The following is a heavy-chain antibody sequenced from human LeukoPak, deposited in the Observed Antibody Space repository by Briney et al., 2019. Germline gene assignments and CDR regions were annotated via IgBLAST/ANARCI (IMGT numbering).Heavy chain of an antibody. Sequence: PSETLSLTCTVSGGSISNYYWSWIRQPPGKGLEWIGEIYHSGSTNYNPSLKSRVTISVDKSKNQFSLKLSSVTAADTAVYYCASVTSPYYYYMDVWGKGTTVTVSS. CDR1: GGSISNYY. CDR2: IYHSGST. J-gene: IGHJ6*03. D-gene: IGHD4-17*01. CDR3: ASVTSPYYYYMDV. V-gene: IGHV4-59*12.